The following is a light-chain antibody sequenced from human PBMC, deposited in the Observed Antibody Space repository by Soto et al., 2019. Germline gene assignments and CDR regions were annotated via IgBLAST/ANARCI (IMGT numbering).Light chain of an antibody. CDR3: ASFTRSVTVV. J-gene: IGLJ2*01. CDR1: SSDVGGYNY. CDR2: DVN. Sequence: QSALTQPASVSGSPGQSITISCAGTSSDVGGYNYVSWYQQHPGKVPRLIISDVNKRPSGVSDRFSGSKSGNTASLTISGLQAEDGADYYCASFTRSVTVVFGGGPRLTVL. V-gene: IGLV2-14*03.